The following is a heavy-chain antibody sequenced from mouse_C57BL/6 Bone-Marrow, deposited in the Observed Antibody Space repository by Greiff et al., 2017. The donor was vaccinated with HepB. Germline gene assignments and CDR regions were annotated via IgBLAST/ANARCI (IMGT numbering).Heavy chain of an antibody. CDR3: ADLPEAYFDY. J-gene: IGHJ2*01. CDR1: GYAFTSYW. Sequence: QVQLQQPGAELVKPGASVKVSCKASGYAFTSYWMHWVKQRPGQGLEWIGRIHPSDSDTNYNQKFKGKATLTADKSSSTAFMQLSSLTSEDSAVYYCADLPEAYFDYWGQGTTLTVSS. V-gene: IGHV1-74*01. CDR2: IHPSDSDT.